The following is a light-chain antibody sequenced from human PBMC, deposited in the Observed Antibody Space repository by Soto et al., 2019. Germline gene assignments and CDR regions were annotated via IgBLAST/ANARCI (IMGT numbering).Light chain of an antibody. J-gene: IGKJ4*01. CDR2: DAS. Sequence: IVMTQSPATLSVSPGEGATLSCKASQNVYNNLAWYQQRPGQPPRLLIYDASTRATGISARFSGSGYGTEFTLTISSLLSEDFAVYFCQQCRNWPLTFGGGTKVDIK. V-gene: IGKV3-15*01. CDR3: QQCRNWPLT. CDR1: QNVYNN.